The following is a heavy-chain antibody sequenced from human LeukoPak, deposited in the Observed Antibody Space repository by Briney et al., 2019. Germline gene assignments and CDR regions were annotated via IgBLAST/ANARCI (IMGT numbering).Heavy chain of an antibody. CDR2: SYYSRST. CDR3: ARVRGQVFHRSGWPYYFDY. V-gene: IGHV4-30-4*01. J-gene: IGHJ4*02. D-gene: IGHD6-19*01. CDR1: GGSITSGDYY. Sequence: SQTLSLTCTVSGGSITSGDYYWSWIRQPPGRGLEWIVKSYYSRSTYYNPSLKSRVTISVDTSKNQLPLKLTSVTAADTAVYYCARVRGQVFHRSGWPYYFDYWGQGTLVTVSS.